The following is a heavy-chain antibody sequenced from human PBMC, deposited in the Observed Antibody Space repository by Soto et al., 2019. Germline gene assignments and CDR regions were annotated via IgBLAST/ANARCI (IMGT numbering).Heavy chain of an antibody. CDR3: AKDGSLWFGDYYYYYMDV. CDR2: ISGSGGST. V-gene: IGHV3-23*01. D-gene: IGHD3-10*01. Sequence: GGSLRLSCAASGFTFSSYAMSWVRQAPGKGLEWVSAISGSGGSTYYADSVKGRFTISRDNSKNTLYLQMNSLRAEDTAVYYCAKDGSLWFGDYYYYYMDVWGKGTTVTVSS. J-gene: IGHJ6*03. CDR1: GFTFSSYA.